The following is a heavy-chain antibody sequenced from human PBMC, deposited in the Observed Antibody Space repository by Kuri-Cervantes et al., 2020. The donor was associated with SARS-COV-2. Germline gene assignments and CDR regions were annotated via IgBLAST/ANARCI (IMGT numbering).Heavy chain of an antibody. D-gene: IGHD6-6*01. CDR1: GYTFTSYD. CDR2: MNPNSGNT. V-gene: IGHV1-8*01. J-gene: IGHJ5*02. Sequence: ASVKVSCKASGYTFTSYDINWVRQATGQGLEWMGWMNPNSGNTGYAQKFQGRVTMTRNTSISTAYMELSSLRSEDTAVYYCARKDSSSADPLLFDPWGQGTLVTVSS. CDR3: ARKDSSSADPLLFDP.